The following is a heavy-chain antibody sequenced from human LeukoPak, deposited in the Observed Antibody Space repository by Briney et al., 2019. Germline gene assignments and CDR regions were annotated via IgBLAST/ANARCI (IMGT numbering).Heavy chain of an antibody. D-gene: IGHD3-10*01. J-gene: IGHJ4*02. Sequence: PGGSLRLSCAASGFTFSSYAMHWVRQAPGKGLEWVAVISHDGSNKYYADSVKGRFTISRDNSKNTLYLQMNSLRAEDTAVYYCARGWLSYYYGPRSSTHDYWGQGTLVTVSS. CDR3: ARGWLSYYYGPRSSTHDY. CDR1: GFTFSSYA. CDR2: ISHDGSNK. V-gene: IGHV3-30*04.